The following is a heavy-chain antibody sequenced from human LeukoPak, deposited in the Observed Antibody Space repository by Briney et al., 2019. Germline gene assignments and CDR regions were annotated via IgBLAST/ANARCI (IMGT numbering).Heavy chain of an antibody. V-gene: IGHV4-59*08. D-gene: IGHD6-19*01. CDR3: AKYGNSGWVIDN. J-gene: IGHJ4*02. Sequence: SETLSLTCTVSGGSIGSDYWTWIRQPPGKGLEYIGYIYYTGGTNYNPSLKSRVTISVDTSKNQFSLKLSSVTAEDTAVYFCAKYGNSGWVIDNWGQGTLVTVSS. CDR2: IYYTGGT. CDR1: GGSIGSDY.